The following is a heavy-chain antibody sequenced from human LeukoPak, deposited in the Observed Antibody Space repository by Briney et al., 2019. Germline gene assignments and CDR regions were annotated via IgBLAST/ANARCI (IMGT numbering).Heavy chain of an antibody. CDR1: GGSISSYY. D-gene: IGHD1-26*01. Sequence: SETLSLTCTVSGGSISSYYWSWIRQPPGKGLEWIGYIYYSGSTNYNPSLKSRVTISVDTSKNQFSLKLSSVTAADTAVYYCARGEVGATDYYFDYWGQGTLVTVSS. CDR2: IYYSGST. V-gene: IGHV4-59*08. J-gene: IGHJ4*02. CDR3: ARGEVGATDYYFDY.